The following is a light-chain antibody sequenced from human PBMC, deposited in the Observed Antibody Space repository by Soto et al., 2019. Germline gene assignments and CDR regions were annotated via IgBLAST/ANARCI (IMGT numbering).Light chain of an antibody. CDR1: SSDIGGYNY. CDR2: DVS. V-gene: IGLV2-11*01. Sequence: QSALTQPPSVSGSPGQSVTISCTGTSSDIGGYNYVSWYQQLPGKAPKLMIYDVSKRPSGVPDRFSGSNSGNTASLTISGLQAEDEADYYCCSYAGTTPVFGTGTKVTVL. CDR3: CSYAGTTPV. J-gene: IGLJ1*01.